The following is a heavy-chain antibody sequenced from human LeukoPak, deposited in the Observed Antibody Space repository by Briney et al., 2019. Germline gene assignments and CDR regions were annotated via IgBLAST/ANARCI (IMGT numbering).Heavy chain of an antibody. Sequence: PSETLSLTCTVSGYSISSGYYWGWIRQPPGKGLEWIGSIYHSGSTYYNPSLKSRVTISVDTSKNQFSLKLSSVTAADTAVYYCASGDMVGNFDYWGQGTLVTVSS. J-gene: IGHJ4*02. CDR3: ASGDMVGNFDY. D-gene: IGHD3-10*01. CDR2: IYHSGST. V-gene: IGHV4-38-2*02. CDR1: GYSISSGYY.